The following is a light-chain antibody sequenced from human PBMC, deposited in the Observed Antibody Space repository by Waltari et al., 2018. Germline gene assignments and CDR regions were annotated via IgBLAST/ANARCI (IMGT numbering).Light chain of an antibody. Sequence: QSVLTQPPSVSGTPGQRVTIPCSGTSSNLGANSVTWYHQLPGAAPKLLIYKNDQRPSGVPDRFSGSRSGTSASLAISGLQSEDEADFYCATWDDTFNGPVFGGGTKLTVL. CDR3: ATWDDTFNGPV. CDR2: KND. CDR1: SSNLGANS. J-gene: IGLJ3*02. V-gene: IGLV1-44*01.